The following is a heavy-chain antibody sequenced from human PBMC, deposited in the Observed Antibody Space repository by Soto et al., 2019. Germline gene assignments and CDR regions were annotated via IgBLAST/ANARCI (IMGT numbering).Heavy chain of an antibody. J-gene: IGHJ5*02. D-gene: IGHD6-6*01. V-gene: IGHV4-59*01. CDR2: IYYNGST. CDR1: GGSISSYY. CDR3: ARGLQRIAARPNNWFDP. Sequence: PSETLSLTCTVSGGSISSYYWSWIRQPPGKGLEWIGYIYYNGSTNYNPSLKSRVTISVDTSKNQFSLKLSSVTAADTAVYYCARGLQRIAARPNNWFDPWGQGTLVTVSS.